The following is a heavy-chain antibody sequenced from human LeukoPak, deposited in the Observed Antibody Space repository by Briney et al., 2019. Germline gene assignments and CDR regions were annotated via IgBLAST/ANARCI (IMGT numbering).Heavy chain of an antibody. CDR3: ARGRYSSSWTRTSLGAFDI. D-gene: IGHD6-13*01. J-gene: IGHJ3*02. V-gene: IGHV4-34*01. CDR1: GGSFSGYY. Sequence: PSETLSLTCAVYGGSFSGYYWSWIRQPPGKGLEWIGEINHSGSTNYNPSLKSRVTISVDTSKNQFSLKLSSVTAADTAVYYCARGRYSSSWTRTSLGAFDIWGQGTMVTVSS. CDR2: INHSGST.